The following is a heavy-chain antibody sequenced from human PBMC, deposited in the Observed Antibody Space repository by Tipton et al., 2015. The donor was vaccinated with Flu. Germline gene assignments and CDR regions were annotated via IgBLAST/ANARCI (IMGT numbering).Heavy chain of an antibody. CDR2: MYNSGST. D-gene: IGHD6-6*01. J-gene: IGHJ6*02. V-gene: IGHV4-39*07. CDR1: GGSISSSTYY. CDR3: ARQLNRYYYYGMDV. Sequence: LRLSCTVSGGSISSSTYYWGWIRQPPGKGLEWIGSMYNSGSTYYNTSLKSRVTISVDTSKNQFSLKLSSVTAADTAVYYCARQLNRYYYYGMDVGGQGTTVTVSS.